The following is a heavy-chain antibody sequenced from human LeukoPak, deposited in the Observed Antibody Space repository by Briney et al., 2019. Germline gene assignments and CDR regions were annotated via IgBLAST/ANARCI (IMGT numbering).Heavy chain of an antibody. J-gene: IGHJ4*02. CDR1: GFTFSSYW. CDR3: ARGAYDFWSGPYYFDY. Sequence: PGGSLRLSCAASGFTFSSYWMHWVRQAPGKGLVWVSRINSDGSSTSYADSVKGRFTISRDNAKNSLYLQMNSLRAEDTAVYYCARGAYDFWSGPYYFDYWGQGTLVTVSS. V-gene: IGHV3-74*01. CDR2: INSDGSST. D-gene: IGHD3-3*01.